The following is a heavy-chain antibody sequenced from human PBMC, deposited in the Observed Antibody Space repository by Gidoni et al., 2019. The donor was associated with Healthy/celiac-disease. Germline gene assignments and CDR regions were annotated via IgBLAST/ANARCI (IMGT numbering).Heavy chain of an antibody. Sequence: EVQLVESGGGLVKPGGSLSLSCAASGFTFSSYSMNWVRPAPGKGLEWVSSSSSSSSYIYYADSVKGRVTIARDNAKNSLYLQMNSLRAEDTAVYYCARDSVDGYFDYWGQGTLVTVSS. CDR1: GFTFSSYS. V-gene: IGHV3-21*01. D-gene: IGHD2-8*01. J-gene: IGHJ4*02. CDR2: SSSSSSYI. CDR3: ARDSVDGYFDY.